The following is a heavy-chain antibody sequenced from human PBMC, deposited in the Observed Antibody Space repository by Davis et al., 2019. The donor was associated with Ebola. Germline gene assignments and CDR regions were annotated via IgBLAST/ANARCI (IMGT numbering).Heavy chain of an antibody. CDR1: GGSISSYY. D-gene: IGHD3-22*01. J-gene: IGHJ4*02. CDR3: ARGSHYYDSSGYVDY. CDR2: INHSGST. V-gene: IGHV4-34*01. Sequence: PSETLSLTCTVSGGSISSYYWSWIRQPPGKGLEWIGEINHSGSTNYNPSLKSRVTISVDTSKNQFSLKLSSVTAADTAVYYCARGSHYYDSSGYVDYWGQGTLVTVSS.